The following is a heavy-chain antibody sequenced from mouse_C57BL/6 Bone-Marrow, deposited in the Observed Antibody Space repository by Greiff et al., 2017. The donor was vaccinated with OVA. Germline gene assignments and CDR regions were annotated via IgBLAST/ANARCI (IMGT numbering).Heavy chain of an antibody. CDR2: IDPSDSDT. CDR3: ARGGNWDGYCDY. V-gene: IGHV1-69*01. Sequence: VQLQQPGAELVMPGASVKLSCKASGYTFTSYWMHWVKQRPGQGLEWIGEIDPSDSDTNYNQKFKGKATLTVDKSSSTACMQLSSLTSEDSAVYYCARGGNWDGYCDYWGQGTTLTVSS. J-gene: IGHJ2*01. CDR1: GYTFTSYW. D-gene: IGHD4-1*01.